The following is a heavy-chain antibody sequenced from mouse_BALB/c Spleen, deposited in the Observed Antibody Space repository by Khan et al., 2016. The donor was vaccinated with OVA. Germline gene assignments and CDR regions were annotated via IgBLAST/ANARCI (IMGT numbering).Heavy chain of an antibody. CDR2: IDPETGGT. V-gene: IGHV1-15*01. CDR3: TREDMITGSAWFAY. CDR1: GYTFTDYE. D-gene: IGHD2-4*01. J-gene: IGHJ3*01. Sequence: VQLVESGAELVRPGASVTLSCKASGYTFTDYEIHWVKQTPVHGLEWIGAIDPETGGTAYNQKFKGKATLTADKSSSTAYVELRSLTSEDSAAYDCTREDMITGSAWFAYWGQGTLVTVSA.